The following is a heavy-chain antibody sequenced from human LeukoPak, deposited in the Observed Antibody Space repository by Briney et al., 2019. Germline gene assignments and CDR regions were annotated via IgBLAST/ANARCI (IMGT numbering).Heavy chain of an antibody. CDR2: IYYNGNT. D-gene: IGHD7-27*01. V-gene: IGHV4-31*03. CDR1: GGSISSGGYY. Sequence: PSQTLSLTCTVSGGSISSGGYYWRWIRQHPGKGLEWLGYIYYNGNTYYNPSLKGRVTISLDTSKKQFSLTVRSVTAADTAIYYCARDPQLGIGRPSDDFDIWGQGTMVTVSS. J-gene: IGHJ3*02. CDR3: ARDPQLGIGRPSDDFDI.